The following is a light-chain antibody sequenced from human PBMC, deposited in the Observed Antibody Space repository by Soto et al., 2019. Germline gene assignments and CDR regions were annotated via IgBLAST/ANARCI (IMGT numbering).Light chain of an antibody. CDR3: QSYDSSNQCV. CDR1: SGSIASNY. CDR2: DDN. Sequence: NFMLTQPHSVSESPGKTVTISCTRSSGSIASNYVQWYQQRPGSSPTTVIYDDNQRPSGVPDRFSGSIDSSSNSASLTISGLKTEDEADYYCQSYDSSNQCVFGGGTKLTVL. V-gene: IGLV6-57*01. J-gene: IGLJ3*02.